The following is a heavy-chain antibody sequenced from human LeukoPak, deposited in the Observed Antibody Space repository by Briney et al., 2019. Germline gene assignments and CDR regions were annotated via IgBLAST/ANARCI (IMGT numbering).Heavy chain of an antibody. Sequence: PGGSLRLSCAASGFTFDDYGMSWVRQAPGKGLEWVSGINWNGGSTGYADSVKGRFTISRDNAKNTLYLQMNSLRAEDTAVYYCARVAWYYYGSGSYYDYWGQGTLVTVSS. CDR3: ARVAWYYYGSGSYYDY. CDR1: GFTFDDYG. J-gene: IGHJ4*02. V-gene: IGHV3-20*04. D-gene: IGHD3-10*01. CDR2: INWNGGST.